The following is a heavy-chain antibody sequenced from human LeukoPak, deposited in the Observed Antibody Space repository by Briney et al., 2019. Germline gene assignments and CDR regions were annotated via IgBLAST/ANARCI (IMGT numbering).Heavy chain of an antibody. CDR2: INHSGST. J-gene: IGHJ4*02. Sequence: XYWSWIXQPPGKGLEWIGEINHSGSTNYNPSLKSRVTISVDTSKNQFPLKLSSVTAADTAVYYCARGRRALDYWGQGTLVTVSS. V-gene: IGHV4-34*01. CDR3: ARGRRALDY. CDR1: XY.